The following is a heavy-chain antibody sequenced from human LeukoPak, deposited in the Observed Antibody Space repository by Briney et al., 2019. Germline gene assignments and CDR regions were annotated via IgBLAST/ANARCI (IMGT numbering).Heavy chain of an antibody. V-gene: IGHV1-8*01. D-gene: IGHD5-18*01. J-gene: IGHJ4*02. CDR2: MNPTSGNT. Sequence: ASVKVSCKASGYTFTSYDINWVRQATGQGLEWMGWMNPTSGNTGYAQKCQGRVTVTRNTSISTAYMELSSLRSEDTAVYYCARRRGYSYGPPLSYWGQGTLVTVSS. CDR3: ARRRGYSYGPPLSY. CDR1: GYTFTSYD.